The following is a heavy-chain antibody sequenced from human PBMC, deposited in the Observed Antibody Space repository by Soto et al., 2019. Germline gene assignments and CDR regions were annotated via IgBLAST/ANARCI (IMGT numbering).Heavy chain of an antibody. V-gene: IGHV3-33*01. J-gene: IGHJ4*02. CDR2: IWYDGSNK. CDR1: GFTFSSYG. Sequence: GGSLRLSCAASGFTFSSYGMHWVRQAPGKGLEWVAVIWYDGSNKYYADSVKGRFTISRDNSKNTLYLQMNSLRAEDTAVYYCARDRDYDSSYPFDYWGQGTLVTVSS. D-gene: IGHD3-22*01. CDR3: ARDRDYDSSYPFDY.